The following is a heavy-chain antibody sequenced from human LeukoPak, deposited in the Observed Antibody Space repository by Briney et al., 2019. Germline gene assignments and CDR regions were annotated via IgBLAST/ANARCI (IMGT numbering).Heavy chain of an antibody. D-gene: IGHD2-2*01. V-gene: IGHV1-69*13. CDR1: GGTFSSYA. CDR3: ARGGIGYCSSTSCFEPEV. Sequence: SVTVSCKASGGTFSSYAISWVRQAPGQGLEWMGGIIPIFGTANYAQKFQGRVTITADESTSTAYMELSSLRSEDTAVYYCARGGIGYCSSTSCFEPEVWGQGTTVTVSS. J-gene: IGHJ6*02. CDR2: IIPIFGTA.